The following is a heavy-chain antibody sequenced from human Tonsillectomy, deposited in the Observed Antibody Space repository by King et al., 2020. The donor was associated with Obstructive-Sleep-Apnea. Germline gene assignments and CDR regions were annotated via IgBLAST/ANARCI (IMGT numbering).Heavy chain of an antibody. CDR3: ARGSGAASVNWFDP. V-gene: IGHV4-34*01. Sequence: VQLQQGGAGLLKPSETLSLTCGGYGGSFRDYYWSWVRQPPGKGLEWIGEINHSGSTNYSPSLKSRVTLSVYTAKNQFSLKLSSVTAADTAVYYCARGSGAASVNWFDPWGQGALVTVSS. CDR2: INHSGST. J-gene: IGHJ5*02. D-gene: IGHD6-13*01. CDR1: GGSFRDYY.